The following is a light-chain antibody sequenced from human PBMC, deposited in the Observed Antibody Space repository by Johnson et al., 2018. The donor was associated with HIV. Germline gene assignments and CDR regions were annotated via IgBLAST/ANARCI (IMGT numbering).Light chain of an antibody. CDR2: KNN. CDR1: CSNIGNNY. J-gene: IGLJ1*01. Sequence: QSVLTQPPSVSAAPGQKVTISCSGSCSNIGNNYVSWYQQLPGTAPKLLIYKNNKRPSGIPDRFSASKSGTSATLGITGLQTGDEADYYCGKWDSSLSADVFGTGTKVTVL. CDR3: GKWDSSLSADV. V-gene: IGLV1-51*02.